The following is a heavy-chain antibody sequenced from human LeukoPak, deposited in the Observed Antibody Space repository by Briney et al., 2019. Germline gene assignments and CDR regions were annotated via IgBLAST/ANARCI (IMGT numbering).Heavy chain of an antibody. J-gene: IGHJ4*02. Sequence: SETLSLTCTVSGGSISSSSYYWGWIRQPPGKGLEWIGSIYYSGSTYYNPSLKSRVTISVDTSKNQFSLKLSSVTAADTAVYYCARHGDSSGSLDYWGQGTLVTVSS. CDR3: ARHGDSSGSLDY. D-gene: IGHD6-19*01. CDR2: IYYSGST. CDR1: GGSISSSSYY. V-gene: IGHV4-39*01.